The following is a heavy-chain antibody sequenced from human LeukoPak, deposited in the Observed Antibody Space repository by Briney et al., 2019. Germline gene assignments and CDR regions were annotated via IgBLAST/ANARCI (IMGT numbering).Heavy chain of an antibody. J-gene: IGHJ4*02. V-gene: IGHV3-23*01. Sequence: GVSVTFSCAASRFTFNSYAMSWLRQAPGKGRVGVIAIIVGGGSTYHAVPGRGRFTISRDNSKNTLYLQMNSLRAEDTAVYYCAKVACYLYYFDDWGQGTLVTVSS. CDR1: RFTFNSYA. D-gene: IGHD2-15*01. CDR2: IIVGGGST. CDR3: AKVACYLYYFDD.